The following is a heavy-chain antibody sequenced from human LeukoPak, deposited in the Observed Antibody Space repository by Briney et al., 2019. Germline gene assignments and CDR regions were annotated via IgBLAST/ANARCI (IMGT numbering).Heavy chain of an antibody. J-gene: IGHJ4*02. Sequence: PSETLSLTCSVSGVSIRSSSFYWGWIRQPPGKGLEWIGSIYYSGSTYYRPSLKSRVTMSVDTSKNQFSLRLSSVTAADTAVYYCARVGFGNTPHPIDYWGQGTLVTVSS. V-gene: IGHV4-39*01. CDR3: ARVGFGNTPHPIDY. CDR2: IYYSGST. CDR1: GVSIRSSSFY. D-gene: IGHD4-23*01.